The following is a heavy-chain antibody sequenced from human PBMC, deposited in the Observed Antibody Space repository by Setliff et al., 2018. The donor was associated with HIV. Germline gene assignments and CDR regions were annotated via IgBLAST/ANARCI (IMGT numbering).Heavy chain of an antibody. CDR1: GASFIRSRYY. D-gene: IGHD6-19*01. V-gene: IGHV4-61*09. Sequence: SETLSLTCTVSGASFIRSRYYWSWIRQPAGKGLEWIGHVYTTGSASYNPSLESRVTILEALSKNQFSLKLTSVTAADTAVYYCASRGRSGWLWGGFVSWGQGTLVTVSS. CDR2: VYTTGSA. CDR3: ASRGRSGWLWGGFVS. J-gene: IGHJ4*02.